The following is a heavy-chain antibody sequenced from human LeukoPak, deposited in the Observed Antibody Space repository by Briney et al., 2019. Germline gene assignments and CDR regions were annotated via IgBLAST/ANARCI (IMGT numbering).Heavy chain of an antibody. J-gene: IGHJ4*02. CDR1: GYTFTGYY. D-gene: IGHD3-10*01. Sequence: GASVKVSCKASGYTFTGYYMHWVRQAPGQGLEWMGRINPNSGGTNYAQKFQGRVTMTRDTSISTAYMELSRLRSDDTAVYYCARDPFAYGSGRDLDYWGQGTLVTVSS. CDR3: ARDPFAYGSGRDLDY. CDR2: INPNSGGT. V-gene: IGHV1-2*06.